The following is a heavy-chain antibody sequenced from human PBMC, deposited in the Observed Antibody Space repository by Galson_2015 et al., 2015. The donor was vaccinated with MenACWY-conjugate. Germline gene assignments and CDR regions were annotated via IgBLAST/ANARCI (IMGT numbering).Heavy chain of an antibody. J-gene: IGHJ4*02. Sequence: QSGAEVTKPGESLQISCTGSGYSFANYWIGWVRQMPGKGLEWMGIIYPGDSDTRYSPAFQGPVTMSVDTSINTAYLQWSSLKASDTAMYYCAASIKDIVVVIGATTLDSWGQGTLVTVSS. CDR1: GYSFANYW. V-gene: IGHV5-51*01. CDR2: IYPGDSDT. D-gene: IGHD2-2*01. CDR3: AASIKDIVVVIGATTLDS.